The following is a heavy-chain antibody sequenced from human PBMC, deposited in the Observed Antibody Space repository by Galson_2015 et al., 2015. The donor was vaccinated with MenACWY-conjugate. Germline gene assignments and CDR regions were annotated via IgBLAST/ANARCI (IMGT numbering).Heavy chain of an antibody. CDR1: GFTFSSYW. V-gene: IGHV3-7*03. CDR3: TRYGRYSYGSDCYYGMDV. Sequence: SLRLSCAASGFTFSSYWMSWVRQAPGKRLEWVANIKQDGSEKYYVDSVKGRFTISRDNAKNSLYLQMNSLRAEDPDVYYCTRYGRYSYGSDCYYGMDVWGQGTPVTVSS. J-gene: IGHJ6*02. D-gene: IGHD5-18*01. CDR2: IKQDGSEK.